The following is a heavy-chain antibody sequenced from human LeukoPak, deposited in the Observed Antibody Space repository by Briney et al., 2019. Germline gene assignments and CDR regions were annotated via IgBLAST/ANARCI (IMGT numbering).Heavy chain of an antibody. CDR2: VKPDGTTK. V-gene: IGHV3-7*03. J-gene: IGHJ4*02. CDR1: GFPFSSYS. CDR3: ARSIPYGTTWYGRSDY. Sequence: GGSLRLSCAASGFPFSSYSMTWVRQAPGKGLEWVANVKPDGTTKFYVDSVKGRFTISRDNALNSLYLQMNSLRAEDTAIYYCARSIPYGTTWYGRSDYWGQGTLVTVSS. D-gene: IGHD6-13*01.